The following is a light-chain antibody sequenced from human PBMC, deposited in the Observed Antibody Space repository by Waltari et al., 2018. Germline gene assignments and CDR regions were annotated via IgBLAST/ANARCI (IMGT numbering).Light chain of an antibody. CDR3: QQLHSYPVT. CDR1: QAISSA. Sequence: AVQLTQSPSSLSASVGDRVTITCRASQAISSALAWYQQKPGKAPNLLIYDPSNLESGVPSRFSGSGSGTHFTLTISSLQPADFATYYCQQLHSYPVTFGGGTKVEIK. CDR2: DPS. V-gene: IGKV1-13*02. J-gene: IGKJ4*01.